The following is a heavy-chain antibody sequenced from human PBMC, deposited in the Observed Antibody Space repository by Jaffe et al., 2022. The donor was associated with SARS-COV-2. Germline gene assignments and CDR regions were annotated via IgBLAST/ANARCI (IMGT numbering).Heavy chain of an antibody. CDR2: IYYSGST. V-gene: IGHV4-59*02. Sequence: QVQLQESGPGLVKPSETLSLTCTVSGGSVNSQYWTWIRQVPGKGLEWIGNIYYSGSTYYNPSLKSRVTISIDTSNNQFSLKLSSVTAADTAVYHCARRGYSGYYFFDYWGQGALVTVSS. CDR3: ARRGYSGYYFFDY. J-gene: IGHJ4*02. CDR1: GGSVNSQY. D-gene: IGHD5-12*01.